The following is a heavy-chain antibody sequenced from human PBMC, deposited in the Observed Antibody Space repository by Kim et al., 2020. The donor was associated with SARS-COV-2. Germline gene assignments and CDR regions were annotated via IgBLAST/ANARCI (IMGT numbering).Heavy chain of an antibody. J-gene: IGHJ6*02. CDR3: ARDFLGPRLMTAYYYYYYGMDV. CDR2: ISYDGSNK. Sequence: GGSLRLSCAASGFTFSSYCMHWVRQAPGKGLEWVAVISYDGSNKYYADSVKGRFTISRDNSKNTLYLQMNSLRAEDTAVYYCARDFLGPRLMTAYYYYYYGMDVWGQGTTVTVSS. V-gene: IGHV3-33*05. CDR1: GFTFSSYC. D-gene: IGHD2-21*02.